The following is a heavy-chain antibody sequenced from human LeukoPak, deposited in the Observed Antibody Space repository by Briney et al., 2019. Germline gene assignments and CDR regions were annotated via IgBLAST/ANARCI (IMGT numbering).Heavy chain of an antibody. Sequence: SETLSLTCAVYGGSFSGYYWSWIRQPPGKGLEWIGEINHSGSTNYNPSLKSRVTISVDTSKNQFSLKLSSVTAADTAVYYCARTPGSRYYGSGSRNWFDPWGQGTLVTVSS. V-gene: IGHV4-34*01. CDR2: INHSGST. D-gene: IGHD3-10*01. J-gene: IGHJ5*02. CDR1: GGSFSGYY. CDR3: ARTPGSRYYGSGSRNWFDP.